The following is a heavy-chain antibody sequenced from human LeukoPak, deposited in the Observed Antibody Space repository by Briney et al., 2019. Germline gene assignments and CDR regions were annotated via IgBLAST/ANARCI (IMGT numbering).Heavy chain of an antibody. J-gene: IGHJ4*02. CDR2: ISYDGSNE. CDR3: ARGPPLYDILTGPLIN. V-gene: IGHV3-30-3*01. CDR1: GFTFSSYA. Sequence: GGSLRLSCAASGFTFSSYAMHWVRQAPGKGLEWVAVISYDGSNEYYADSVKGRFTISRDNSKNTLYLQMNSLRAEDTAVYYCARGPPLYDILTGPLINWGQGTLVTVSS. D-gene: IGHD3-9*01.